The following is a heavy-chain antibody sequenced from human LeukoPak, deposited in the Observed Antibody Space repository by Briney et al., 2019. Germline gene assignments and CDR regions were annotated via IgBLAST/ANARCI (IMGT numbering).Heavy chain of an antibody. D-gene: IGHD3-22*01. Sequence: ASVKVSCKASGGTFSSYAISWVRQAPGQGLEWMGGIIPIFGTANYAQKFQGRVTITADESTSTAYMELSSLRSEDTAVYYCARGKYYDSSGYLTGGYYFDYWGQGTLVTVFS. V-gene: IGHV1-69*13. CDR3: ARGKYYDSSGYLTGGYYFDY. J-gene: IGHJ4*02. CDR1: GGTFSSYA. CDR2: IIPIFGTA.